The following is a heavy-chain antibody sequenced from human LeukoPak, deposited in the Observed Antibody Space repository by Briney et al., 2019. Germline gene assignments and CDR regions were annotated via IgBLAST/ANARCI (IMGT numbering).Heavy chain of an antibody. J-gene: IGHJ4*02. CDR2: INTNTGNP. D-gene: IGHD2-21*01. CDR1: GYTFTSYA. Sequence: GASVKVSCKASGYTFTSYAMNWVRQAPGQGLEWMGWINTNTGNPTYAQGFTGRFVFSLDTSVSTAYLQISSLKAEDTAVYYCTTSSYCEKNVCQTYFDFWGQGTLVTVSS. CDR3: TTSSYCEKNVCQTYFDF. V-gene: IGHV7-4-1*02.